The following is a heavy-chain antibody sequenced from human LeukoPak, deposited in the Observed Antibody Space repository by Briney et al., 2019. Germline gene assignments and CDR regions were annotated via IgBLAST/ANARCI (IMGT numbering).Heavy chain of an antibody. V-gene: IGHV3-23*01. CDR2: LSSGRSP. J-gene: IGHJ4*02. CDR1: GFAISTYA. Sequence: GSLRLSCAASGFAISTYAMAWVRQAPGKGLEWISSLSSGRSPSYSDSLEGRLTMSSDNARNTLYLQMDSLRAEDTAVYYCAKEDYYYDSSGYHTAPDYWGQGTLVTVSS. D-gene: IGHD3-22*01. CDR3: AKEDYYYDSSGYHTAPDY.